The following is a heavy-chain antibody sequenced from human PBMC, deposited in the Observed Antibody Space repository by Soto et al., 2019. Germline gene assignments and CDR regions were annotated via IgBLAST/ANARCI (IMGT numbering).Heavy chain of an antibody. CDR1: GFTFRSYG. D-gene: IGHD3-3*01. CDR2: ISYDGSNK. Sequence: QVQLVESGGGVVQPGRSLRLSCAASGFTFRSYGMHWVRQAPGKGLEWVAVISYDGSNKYYADSVKGRFTISRDNSKNQLYLQMISVRAEDTAVYYCAKPGRGSDFWSGYANNFDIWGQGTMVTVSS. CDR3: AKPGRGSDFWSGYANNFDI. V-gene: IGHV3-30*18. J-gene: IGHJ3*02.